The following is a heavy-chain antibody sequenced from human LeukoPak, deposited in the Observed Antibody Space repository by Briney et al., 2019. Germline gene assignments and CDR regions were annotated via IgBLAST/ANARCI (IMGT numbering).Heavy chain of an antibody. CDR2: INGDGSTT. D-gene: IGHD3-10*01. Sequence: AGGSLRLSCAASGFAFNKYWMHWVRQTPGKGLVWVSRINGDGSTTSYADSVKGGFTISRDNAKNSLYLQMNSLRAEDTAVYYCARESVEVGDHGMDVWGQGTTVTVSS. J-gene: IGHJ6*02. CDR3: ARESVEVGDHGMDV. CDR1: GFAFNKYW. V-gene: IGHV3-74*01.